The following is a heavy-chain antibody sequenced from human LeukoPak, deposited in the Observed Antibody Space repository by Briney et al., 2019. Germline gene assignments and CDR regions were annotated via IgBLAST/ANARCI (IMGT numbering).Heavy chain of an antibody. V-gene: IGHV4-61*02. CDR2: IYTSGST. D-gene: IGHD1-26*01. Sequence: SETLSLTCTVSGGSISSGSYYWSWIRQPAGKGLEWIGRIYTSGSTNYNPSLKSRVTRSVDTSKNQFSVKLSSVTAADTAVYYCARWGAHGAYDFDIWGQGTMVTVSS. J-gene: IGHJ3*02. CDR1: GGSISSGSYY. CDR3: ARWGAHGAYDFDI.